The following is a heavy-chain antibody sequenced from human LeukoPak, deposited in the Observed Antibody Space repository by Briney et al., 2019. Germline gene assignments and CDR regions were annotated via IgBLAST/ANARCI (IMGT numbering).Heavy chain of an antibody. J-gene: IGHJ4*02. CDR3: ARSRLTGDPYDY. D-gene: IGHD7-27*01. Sequence: PGGSLRLSCAASGFTFSTRWMSWVRQAPGKGLEWVANINEDGSEKNYVESLKGRFTISRDNAKNSLYLQMNSLRAEDTAVYYCARSRLTGDPYDYWGQGTLVTVSS. CDR2: INEDGSEK. V-gene: IGHV3-7*03. CDR1: GFTFSTRW.